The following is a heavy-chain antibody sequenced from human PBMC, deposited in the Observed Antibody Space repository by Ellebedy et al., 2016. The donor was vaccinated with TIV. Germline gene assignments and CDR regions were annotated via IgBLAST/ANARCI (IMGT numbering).Heavy chain of an antibody. D-gene: IGHD3-22*01. J-gene: IGHJ4*02. CDR1: GYTFTSYY. CDR3: ARDDSSGYYAS. Sequence: ASVKVSXXASGYTFTSYYMHWVRQAPGQGLEWMGIINPSGGSTSYAQKFQGRVTMTRDTSISTAYMELSRLRSDDTAVYYCARDDSSGYYASWGQGTLVTVSS. V-gene: IGHV1-46*01. CDR2: INPSGGST.